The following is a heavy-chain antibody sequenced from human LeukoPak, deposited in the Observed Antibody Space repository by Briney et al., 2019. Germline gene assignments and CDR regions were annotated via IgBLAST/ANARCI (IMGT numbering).Heavy chain of an antibody. CDR1: GFTFSSYA. CDR2: ISYDGSNK. D-gene: IGHD3-10*01. Sequence: GGSLRLSCSASGFTFSSYAMHWVRQAPGKGLEWVAVISYDGSNKYYADSVKGRFTISRDNSKNTLYLQMNSLRAEDTAVYYCAKEMDTILLWFGESSGAFDIWGQGTMVTVSS. J-gene: IGHJ3*02. CDR3: AKEMDTILLWFGESSGAFDI. V-gene: IGHV3-30-3*01.